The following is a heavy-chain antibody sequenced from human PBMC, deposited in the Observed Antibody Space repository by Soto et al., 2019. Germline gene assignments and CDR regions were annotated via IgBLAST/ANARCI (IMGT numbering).Heavy chain of an antibody. CDR3: AREGSHSAYNFAIGIQLWSFDR. CDR2: IFHGGST. Sequence: KPSETLSLTCAISGAPITWGDYSWNWIRQPPGKGLEWIGYIFHGGSTYYNPSLRSRVTISVDRSKNQISLNLTSVTAADMAVYYCAREGSHSAYNFAIGIQLWSFDRWGQGLPVTVSS. D-gene: IGHD1-1*01. CDR1: GAPITWGDYS. V-gene: IGHV4-30-2*01. J-gene: IGHJ5*02.